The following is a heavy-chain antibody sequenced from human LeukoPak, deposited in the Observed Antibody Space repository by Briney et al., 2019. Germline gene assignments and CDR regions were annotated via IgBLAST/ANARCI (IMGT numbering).Heavy chain of an antibody. J-gene: IGHJ4*02. CDR3: AKTEYSSSLGDY. V-gene: IGHV3-30*02. CDR1: GFTFSSYG. D-gene: IGHD6-6*01. CDR2: IRYDGSNK. Sequence: GGSLRLSCAASGFTFSSYGMHWVRQAPGKGLEWVAFIRYDGSNKYYADSVKGRFTISRDNSKNTLYLRMNSLRAEDTAVYYCAKTEYSSSLGDYWGQGTLVTVSS.